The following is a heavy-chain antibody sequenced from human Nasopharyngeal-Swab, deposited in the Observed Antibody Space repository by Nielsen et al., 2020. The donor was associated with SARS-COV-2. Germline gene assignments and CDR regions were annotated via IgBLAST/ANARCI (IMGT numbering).Heavy chain of an antibody. V-gene: IGHV2-26*01. J-gene: IGHJ4*02. CDR3: AQIVDYYGPGSFPFFDF. D-gene: IGHD3-10*01. Sequence: RQAPGKALEWLAHIFSNDKKSYNSSLKTRVTISKDTSKSQMVLTMTNMDPVDTATYYCAQIVDYYGPGSFPFFDFWGQGIPVTVSS. CDR2: IFSNDKK.